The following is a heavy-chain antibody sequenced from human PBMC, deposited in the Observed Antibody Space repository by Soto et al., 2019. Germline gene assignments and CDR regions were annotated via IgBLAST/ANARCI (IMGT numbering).Heavy chain of an antibody. D-gene: IGHD3-3*01. CDR3: AREGYDFWSGYLSYMDV. CDR2: INWNGGST. V-gene: IGHV3-20*01. Sequence: EVQLVESGGGVVRPGGSQRLSCAASGFTFDDYGMSWVRQAPWKGLEWVSGINWNGGSTGYAESVKGRFTISRDNAKNSLYLQMNSLRAEDTALYHCAREGYDFWSGYLSYMDVWGKWTTVTVSS. CDR1: GFTFDDYG. J-gene: IGHJ6*03.